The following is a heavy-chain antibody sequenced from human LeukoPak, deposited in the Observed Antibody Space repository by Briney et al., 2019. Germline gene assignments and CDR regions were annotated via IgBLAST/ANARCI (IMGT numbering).Heavy chain of an antibody. J-gene: IGHJ4*02. CDR2: INSDGSST. D-gene: IGHD6-19*01. CDR1: GFTFSSHW. CDR3: AKTEAVAGFVENYFDY. V-gene: IGHV3-74*01. Sequence: GGSLRLSCAASGFTFSSHWMHWVRQGPGKGLVWVSRINSDGSSTGYEDSVKGRFTISRDNAKNTLDLQMNNLRAEDTAVYYCAKTEAVAGFVENYFDYWGQGTLVTVSS.